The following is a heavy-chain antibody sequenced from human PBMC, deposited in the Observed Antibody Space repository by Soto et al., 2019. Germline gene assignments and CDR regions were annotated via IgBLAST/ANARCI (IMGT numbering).Heavy chain of an antibody. J-gene: IGHJ5*02. CDR2: IYATGTT. CDR3: VRDGTKTLRDWFDP. CDR1: GASISGFY. V-gene: IGHV4-4*07. D-gene: IGHD1-1*01. Sequence: SETLSLTCTVSGASISGFYWSWIRKSAGKGLEWIGRIYATGTTDYNPSLKSRVMMSVDTSKKQFSLKLRSVTAADTAVYYCVRDGTKTLRDWFDPWGQGISVTV.